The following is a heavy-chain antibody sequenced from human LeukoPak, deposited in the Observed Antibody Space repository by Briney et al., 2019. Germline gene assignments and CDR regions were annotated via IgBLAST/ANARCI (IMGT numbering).Heavy chain of an antibody. Sequence: ASVKVSCKASGGIFSSYAINWVRQALGQGLEWMGGIIPIFGTANYAQNFQARVTITTDESTSTAYMELSSLRSEDTAVYYCAREMTTVTTDTRYNWFDPWGQGTLVTVSS. J-gene: IGHJ5*02. V-gene: IGHV1-69*05. CDR2: IIPIFGTA. CDR1: GGIFSSYA. CDR3: AREMTTVTTDTRYNWFDP. D-gene: IGHD4-11*01.